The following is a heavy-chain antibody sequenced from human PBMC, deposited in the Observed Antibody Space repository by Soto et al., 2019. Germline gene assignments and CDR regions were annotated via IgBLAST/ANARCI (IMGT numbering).Heavy chain of an antibody. CDR2: ISYDGSNK. CDR3: AKEGWEYSCDY. D-gene: IGHD1-26*01. CDR1: GFTFSSFG. J-gene: IGHJ4*02. V-gene: IGHV3-30*18. Sequence: QVQLVESGGGVVQPGRSLRLSCAASGFTFSSFGMHWVRQAPGKGLEWAAIISYDGSNKYYADSVKGRFTISRDNSKNTLYLQMNSLRAEDTAVYYCAKEGWEYSCDYWGQGTLVTVSS.